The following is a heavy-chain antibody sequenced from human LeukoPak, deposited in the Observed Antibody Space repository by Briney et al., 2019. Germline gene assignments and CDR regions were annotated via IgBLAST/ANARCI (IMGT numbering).Heavy chain of an antibody. J-gene: IGHJ3*02. V-gene: IGHV3-11*01. CDR1: GFTFSDYY. CDR3: ARVYVEAFDI. D-gene: IGHD3-16*01. CDR2: ISNNGRTI. Sequence: PGGSLRLSCAASGFTFSDYYMSWIRQAPGKGLEWISYISNNGRTIHYADSVKGRFIISRDNTKKSLYLQMNSLRAEDTAVYYCARVYVEAFDIWGQGTMVTVSS.